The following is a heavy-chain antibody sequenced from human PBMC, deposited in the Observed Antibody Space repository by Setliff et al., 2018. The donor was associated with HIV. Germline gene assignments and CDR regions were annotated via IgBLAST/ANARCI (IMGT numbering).Heavy chain of an antibody. CDR3: ARAGGGATDQAFDI. CDR2: INPSGGST. CDR1: GYTFTSYY. D-gene: IGHD2-2*01. J-gene: IGHJ3*02. V-gene: IGHV1-46*01. Sequence: ASVKVSCKASGYTFTSYYMRWVRQAPGQGLEWMGIINPSGGSTSYAQKFQGRVTMTRDTSTSTVYMELSSLRSDDSAVYYCARAGGGATDQAFDIWGQGTMVTVSS.